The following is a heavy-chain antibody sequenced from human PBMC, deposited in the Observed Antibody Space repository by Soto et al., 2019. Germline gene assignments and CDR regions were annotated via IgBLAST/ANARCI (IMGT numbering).Heavy chain of an antibody. CDR1: GFTFSTHW. D-gene: IGHD2-2*01. J-gene: IGHJ4*02. V-gene: IGHV3-74*01. CDR3: AKDKGGRYCSRTSCLYSFDY. Sequence: PGGSLRLSCAASGFTFSTHWMHWVRQAPGKGLVWVSRINSDGTTNYADSVKGRFTISRDNSKNTLYLEMNSLRAEDTAVYYCAKDKGGRYCSRTSCLYSFDYWGQGTLVTVSS. CDR2: INSDGTT.